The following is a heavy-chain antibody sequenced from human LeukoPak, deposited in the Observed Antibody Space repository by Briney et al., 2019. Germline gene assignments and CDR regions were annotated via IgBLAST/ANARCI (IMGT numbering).Heavy chain of an antibody. V-gene: IGHV1-69*13. D-gene: IGHD3-22*01. CDR3: ARESTDYYDSSGYCYGPVY. CDR2: IIPIFGAA. J-gene: IGHJ4*02. Sequence: AASVKVSCKASGGTSSTYAISWVRQAPGQGLEWMGGIIPIFGAANYAQKFQGRVTITADESTSTAYLELSNLRSEDTAVYYCARESTDYYDSSGYCYGPVYWGQGTLVTVSS. CDR1: GGTSSTYA.